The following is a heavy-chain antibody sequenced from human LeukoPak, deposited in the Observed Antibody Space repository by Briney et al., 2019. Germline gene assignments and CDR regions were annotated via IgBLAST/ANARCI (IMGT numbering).Heavy chain of an antibody. J-gene: IGHJ4*02. CDR1: GYTFTSYG. V-gene: IGHV1-18*01. CDR2: ISAYNGNT. Sequence: ASVEVSCKASGYTFTSYGISRVRQAPGQGLEWMGWISAYNGNTNYAQKLQGRVTMTTDTSTSTAYMELRSLRSDDTAVYYCAREEGGRDGYNLLDYWGQGTLVTVSS. D-gene: IGHD5-24*01. CDR3: AREEGGRDGYNLLDY.